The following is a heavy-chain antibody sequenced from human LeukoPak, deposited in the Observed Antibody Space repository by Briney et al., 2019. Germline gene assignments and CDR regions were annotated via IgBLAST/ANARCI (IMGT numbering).Heavy chain of an antibody. CDR3: AKVKYYYDSSGYFPDAFDI. CDR2: ISGSGGST. D-gene: IGHD3-22*01. J-gene: IGHJ3*02. V-gene: IGHV3-23*01. Sequence: GGSLRLSCAASGFTLSSYAMSWVRQAPGKGLEWVSAISGSGGSTYYADSVKGRFTISRDNSKNTLYLQMNSLRAEDTAVYYCAKVKYYYDSSGYFPDAFDIWGQGTMVTVSS. CDR1: GFTLSSYA.